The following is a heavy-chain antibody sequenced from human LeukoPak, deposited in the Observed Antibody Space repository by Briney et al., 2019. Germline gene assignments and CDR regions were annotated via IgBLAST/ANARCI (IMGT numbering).Heavy chain of an antibody. V-gene: IGHV4-59*08. CDR3: ARSSGYSYGIDY. D-gene: IGHD5-18*01. CDR1: GGSISSYY. J-gene: IGHJ4*02. Sequence: SETLSLTCTVSGGSISSYYWSWIRQPPGKGLEWIGYIYYSGSTDYNPSLKSRVTISVDTSKNQFSLKLSSVTAADTAVYYCARSSGYSYGIDYWGQGTLVTVSS. CDR2: IYYSGST.